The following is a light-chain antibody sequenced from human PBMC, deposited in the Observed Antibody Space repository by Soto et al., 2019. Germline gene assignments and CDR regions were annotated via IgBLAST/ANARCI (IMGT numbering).Light chain of an antibody. Sequence: QSVLTQPRSVSGSPGQSVTISCTGTSSDVGTYDFVSWYQQHPGKAPKLIIYDVSKRPSGVPDRFSGSKSGNTASLTISGLQAEDEADYWCCSSAGTYTYVFGSGTKVTVL. J-gene: IGLJ1*01. V-gene: IGLV2-11*01. CDR2: DVS. CDR3: CSSAGTYTYV. CDR1: SSDVGTYDF.